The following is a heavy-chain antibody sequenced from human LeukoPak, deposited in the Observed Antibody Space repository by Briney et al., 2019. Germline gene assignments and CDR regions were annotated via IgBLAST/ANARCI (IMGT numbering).Heavy chain of an antibody. V-gene: IGHV1-18*01. Sequence: ASVKVSCKASGYTFTSYGISWVRQAPGQGLEWMGWISAYNGNTNYAQKLQGRVTMTTDTSTSTAYMELRSLRSDDTAVYSCAREAYPLLDEGYYYYMDVWGKGTTVTVSS. J-gene: IGHJ6*03. CDR3: AREAYPLLDEGYYYYMDV. CDR1: GYTFTSYG. D-gene: IGHD2-2*01. CDR2: ISAYNGNT.